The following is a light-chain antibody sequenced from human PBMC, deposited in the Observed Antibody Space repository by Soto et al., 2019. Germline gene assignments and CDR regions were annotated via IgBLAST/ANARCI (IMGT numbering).Light chain of an antibody. CDR3: QQANSVAIT. CDR1: QGLKF. CDR2: EAT. V-gene: IGKV1-12*01. Sequence: DIQMTQTPSSVSASVGDTVTITCRASQGLKFLAWYQQKPGKAPRLLIYEATNLQSGVPPRFSGSGSGTDFTITISSPQPENFATYFCQQANSVAITIGQPTRLEI. J-gene: IGKJ5*01.